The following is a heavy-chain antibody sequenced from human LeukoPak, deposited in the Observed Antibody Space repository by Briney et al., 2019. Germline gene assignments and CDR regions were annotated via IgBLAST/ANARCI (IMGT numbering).Heavy chain of an antibody. J-gene: IGHJ4*02. V-gene: IGHV3-23*01. D-gene: IGHD4-17*01. CDR2: ISGGGETT. CDR3: ARDYADYVGYFFFDY. Sequence: GGSLRLSCAASGFTFNNYAMNWVRQAPGKGLECGSSISGGGETTYYADSAKGRFTISRDNSQNTLYLQMNSLRAEDTAVYYCARDYADYVGYFFFDYWGQGTLVTVSS. CDR1: GFTFNNYA.